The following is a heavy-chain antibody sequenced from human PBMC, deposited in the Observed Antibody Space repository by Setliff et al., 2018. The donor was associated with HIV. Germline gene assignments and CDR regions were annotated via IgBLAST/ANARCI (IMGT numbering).Heavy chain of an antibody. CDR3: ARTIGLLWFGELDS. CDR1: GYTFTSYG. CDR2: VSVYNGKT. J-gene: IGHJ5*01. D-gene: IGHD3-10*01. V-gene: IGHV1-18*01. Sequence: ASVKVSCKASGYTFTSYGISWVRQAPGQGLEWMGWVSVYNGKTDYAQKLQGRVTMTTDTSTSTAYMELRSLRSDDTAVYYCARTIGLLWFGELDSWGQVTPVTVSS.